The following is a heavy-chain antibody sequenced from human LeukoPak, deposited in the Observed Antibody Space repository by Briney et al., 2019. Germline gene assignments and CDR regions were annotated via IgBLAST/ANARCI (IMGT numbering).Heavy chain of an antibody. CDR3: VRGGIVGTTARIPLFDY. CDR1: GGSISSYY. CDR2: IYYSGST. V-gene: IGHV4-59*01. J-gene: IGHJ4*02. D-gene: IGHD1-26*01. Sequence: SETLSPTCTVSGGSISSYYWSWVRQPPGKGLEWIGYIYYSGSTNYNPSLKSRVTMSVDASKNQFSLKLSSVTAADTAVYYCVRGGIVGTTARIPLFDYWGQGTLVTVSS.